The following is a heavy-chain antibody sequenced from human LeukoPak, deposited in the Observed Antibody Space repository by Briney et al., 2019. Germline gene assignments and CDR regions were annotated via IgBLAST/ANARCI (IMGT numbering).Heavy chain of an antibody. J-gene: IGHJ4*02. D-gene: IGHD1-26*01. CDR3: ARDLGLGATYFDY. Sequence: KPGGSLRLSCAAYGFTFSSYSMNWVRQAPGKGLEWVSFISTSSSYIYYADSVKGRFTISRDNAKNSLYLQMNSLRAEDTALYYCARDLGLGATYFDYWGQGTLVTVSS. V-gene: IGHV3-21*04. CDR1: GFTFSSYS. CDR2: ISTSSSYI.